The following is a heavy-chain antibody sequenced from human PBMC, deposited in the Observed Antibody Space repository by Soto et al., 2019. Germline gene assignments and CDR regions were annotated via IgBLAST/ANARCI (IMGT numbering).Heavy chain of an antibody. CDR2: ISGSGFKK. V-gene: IGHV3-23*01. D-gene: IGHD1-26*01. CDR1: GFIFENFG. J-gene: IGHJ5*02. Sequence: GGSLRLSCAASGFIFENFGMSWVRQAPGKGLEWISSISGSGFKKYYADSVKGRFTISRDNSKNTVYLELNNLSAEDTAVYHCAKNQGVELVPLATVDWFDPWGQGTVVTVSS. CDR3: AKNQGVELVPLATVDWFDP.